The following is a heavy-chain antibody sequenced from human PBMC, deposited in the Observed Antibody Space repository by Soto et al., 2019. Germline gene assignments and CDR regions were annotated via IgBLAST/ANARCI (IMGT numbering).Heavy chain of an antibody. Sequence: EVQLVESGGGLVQPGGSLRLSCAASGFTFSLYSMSWVRQAPGKGLEWVSYISRSSTGIHYADSVKGRFTISTDDATNSMHLQMNSLGDGDTAVYYCAGAVTWGLDVWGQGTTVSISS. D-gene: IGHD3-16*01. CDR1: GFTFSLYS. CDR3: AGAVTWGLDV. V-gene: IGHV3-48*02. CDR2: ISRSSTGI. J-gene: IGHJ6*02.